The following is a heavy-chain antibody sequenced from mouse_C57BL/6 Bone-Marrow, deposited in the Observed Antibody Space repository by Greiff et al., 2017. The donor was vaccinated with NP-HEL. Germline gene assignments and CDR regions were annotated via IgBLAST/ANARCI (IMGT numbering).Heavy chain of an antibody. CDR3: ARHSGFDGNYAMDY. V-gene: IGHV5-15*01. Sequence: EVMLVESGGGLVQPGGSLKLSCAASGFTFSDYGMAWVRQAPRKGPEWVAFISNLAYSIYYADTVTGRFTISRENAKHTLYLEMSSLRSEDTAMYYCARHSGFDGNYAMDYWGQGTSVTVSS. J-gene: IGHJ4*01. CDR1: GFTFSDYG. D-gene: IGHD2-1*01. CDR2: ISNLAYSI.